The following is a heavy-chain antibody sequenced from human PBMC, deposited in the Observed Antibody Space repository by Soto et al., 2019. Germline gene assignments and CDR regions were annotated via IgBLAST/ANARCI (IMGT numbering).Heavy chain of an antibody. CDR3: ARGRYQSEVGGLDV. V-gene: IGHV3-30-3*01. CDR2: TSYDGTTK. J-gene: IGHJ6*02. D-gene: IGHD1-26*01. CDR1: GFPFTRNA. Sequence: QVHLVESGGAVVQPGRSLRLTCAASGFPFTRNAIHWVRQAQGKGLEWVAVTSYDGTTKYYAESVQGRFTISRDNSKNTVDLQMSSLRVEDTAVYYCARGRYQSEVGGLDVWGQGTTVTVSS.